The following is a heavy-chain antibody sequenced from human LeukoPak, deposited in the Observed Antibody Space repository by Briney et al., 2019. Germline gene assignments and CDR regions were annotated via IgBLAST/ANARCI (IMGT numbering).Heavy chain of an antibody. J-gene: IGHJ4*02. CDR3: AAHARGNSFWGY. V-gene: IGHV3-30*04. Sequence: PGGSLRLSCAASGFTFSSYAMHWVRQAPGKGLEWVAVISYDGSNKYYADSVKGRFTISRDNSKNTLYLQMNSLRVEDTAVYYCAAHARGNSFWGYWGQGTLVTVSS. CDR2: ISYDGSNK. CDR1: GFTFSSYA. D-gene: IGHD4-23*01.